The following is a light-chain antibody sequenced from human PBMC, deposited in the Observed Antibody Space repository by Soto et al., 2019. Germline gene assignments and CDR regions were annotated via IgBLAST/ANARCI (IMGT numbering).Light chain of an antibody. Sequence: ETVLTQSPGTLYFSPGERATLSCRASQSVGNSHVAWYQQRRGLPPRLLIYGASNRATGIPDRFSGSGSGADFCLTISRLEPEDFAVYFCQQYGNSPPGTFGQGTR. CDR3: QQYGNSPPGT. CDR2: GAS. J-gene: IGKJ5*01. CDR1: QSVGNSH. V-gene: IGKV3-20*01.